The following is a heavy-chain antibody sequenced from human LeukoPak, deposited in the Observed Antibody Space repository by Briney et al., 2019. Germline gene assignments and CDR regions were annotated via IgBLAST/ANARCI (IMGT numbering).Heavy chain of an antibody. D-gene: IGHD2-15*01. CDR1: GYTFTGYY. J-gene: IGHJ6*02. V-gene: IGHV1-2*02. CDR2: INPNSGGT. CDR3: ARLRRTSVVAAKEDYYYYYGMDV. Sequence: ASVKVSCKASGYTFTGYYMHWVRQAPGQGLEWMGWINPNSGGTNYAQKFQGRVTMTRDTSISTAYMELSRLRSDDTAVYYCARLRRTSVVAAKEDYYYYYGMDVWAKGPRSSSP.